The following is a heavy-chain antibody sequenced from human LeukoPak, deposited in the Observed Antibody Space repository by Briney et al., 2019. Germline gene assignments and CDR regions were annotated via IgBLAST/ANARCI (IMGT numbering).Heavy chain of an antibody. Sequence: SQTLSLTSAVSGDSVSNKNGDWNWVRQSPTRGLEWLGRTYFRCEWHTDYAVSVKGRIAITEETSKNQFSLQLASVTPEDTAVYYASGWALSWGQGSLVTVSS. V-gene: IGHV6-1*01. D-gene: IGHD1-26*01. CDR1: GDSVSNKNGD. CDR3: SGWALS. CDR2: TYFRCEWHT. J-gene: IGHJ5*02.